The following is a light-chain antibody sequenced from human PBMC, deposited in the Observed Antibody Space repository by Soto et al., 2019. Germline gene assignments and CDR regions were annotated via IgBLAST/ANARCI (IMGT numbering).Light chain of an antibody. J-gene: IGLJ2*01. CDR2: GNN. V-gene: IGLV1-40*01. CDR1: DSNIGAGYD. Sequence: QSVLTQPPSVSGAPGQRVTISCTGSDSNIGAGYDVHWYQHLPGTAPKLLIYGNNNRPSGVPDRFSGSKSGTSVFLAITGLQAEDDADYYCQSYDTSLSVVFGGGTKLTVL. CDR3: QSYDTSLSVV.